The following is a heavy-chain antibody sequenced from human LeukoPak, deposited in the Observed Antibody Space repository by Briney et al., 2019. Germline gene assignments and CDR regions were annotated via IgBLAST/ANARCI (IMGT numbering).Heavy chain of an antibody. D-gene: IGHD6-13*01. J-gene: IGHJ5*02. CDR2: IIPIFGTA. V-gene: IGHV1-69*01. CDR3: ARSGSWYTNWFDP. CDR1: GGTFSSYA. Sequence: SVKVSCKASGGTFSSYAISWVRQAPGQGLEWMGGIIPIFGTANYAQKFQGRVTITADESTSTAYMELSSLRSEDTAVYYCARSGSWYTNWFDPWGQGTLVTVSS.